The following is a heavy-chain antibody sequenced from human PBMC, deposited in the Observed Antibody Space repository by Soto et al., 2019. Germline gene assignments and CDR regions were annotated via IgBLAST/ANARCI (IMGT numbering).Heavy chain of an antibody. CDR2: IFPGGST. D-gene: IGHD3-10*01. V-gene: IGHV3-66*01. CDR1: GFTVSSNF. J-gene: IGHJ4*02. Sequence: GGSLRLSCAASGFTVSSNFMNWVRQAPGKGLEWLSVIFPGGSTYYADSMKGRFTISRDISKNTVFLQMNSLRAEDTAVYFCARRAQIQAFVDYWGQGTLVIVSS. CDR3: ARRAQIQAFVDY.